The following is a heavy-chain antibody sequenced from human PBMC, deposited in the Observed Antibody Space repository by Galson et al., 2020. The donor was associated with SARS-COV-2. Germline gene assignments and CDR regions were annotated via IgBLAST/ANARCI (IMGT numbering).Heavy chain of an antibody. CDR3: ARDRGITGTTSGDY. Sequence: GGSLRLSCAASGFTFSSYSMNWVRQAPGKGLEWVSSISSSSSYIYYADSVKGRFTIPRDNAKNSLYLQMNSLRAEDTAVYYCARDRGITGTTSGDYWGQGTLVTVSS. CDR1: GFTFSSYS. D-gene: IGHD1-7*01. V-gene: IGHV3-21*01. CDR2: ISSSSSYI. J-gene: IGHJ4*02.